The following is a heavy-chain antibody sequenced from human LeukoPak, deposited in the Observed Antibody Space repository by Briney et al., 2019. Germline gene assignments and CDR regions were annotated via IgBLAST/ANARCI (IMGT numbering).Heavy chain of an antibody. Sequence: ASVKVSCKASGYTFTSYAMHWVRRAPGQRLEWMGWINAGNGNTKYSQKFQGRVTITRDTSASTAYMVLSSLSSEDTAVYYCARGTSGYPPYFDYWGQGTMVTVSS. CDR3: ARGTSGYPPYFDY. CDR2: INAGNGNT. V-gene: IGHV1-3*01. J-gene: IGHJ4*02. CDR1: GYTFTSYA. D-gene: IGHD3-22*01.